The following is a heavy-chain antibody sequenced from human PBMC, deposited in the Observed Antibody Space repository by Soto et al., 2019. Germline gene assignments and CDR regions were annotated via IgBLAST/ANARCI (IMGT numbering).Heavy chain of an antibody. Sequence: SETLSLTCTVSGGPISSYYWSWIRQPPGKGLEWIGYIYYSGSTNYNPSLKSRVTISVDTSKNQFSLKLSSVTAADTAVYYCARVRYYDLWSGYYPYFDYWGQGTMVTVYS. J-gene: IGHJ4*02. CDR2: IYYSGST. CDR3: ARVRYYDLWSGYYPYFDY. V-gene: IGHV4-59*01. CDR1: GGPISSYY. D-gene: IGHD3-3*01.